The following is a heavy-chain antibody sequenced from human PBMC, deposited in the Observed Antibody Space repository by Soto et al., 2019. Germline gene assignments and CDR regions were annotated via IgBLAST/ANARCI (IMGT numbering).Heavy chain of an antibody. CDR2: ISGSGGST. CDR1: GFTFSSYA. J-gene: IGHJ5*02. Sequence: GGSLRLSCAASGFTFSSYAMSWVRQAPGKGLEWVSAISGSGGSTYYADSVKGRFTISRDNSKNTLYLQMNSLRAEDTAVYYCAKDRGYCSSTSCDNNWFDPWGQGTLVTVSS. CDR3: AKDRGYCSSTSCDNNWFDP. V-gene: IGHV3-23*01. D-gene: IGHD2-2*01.